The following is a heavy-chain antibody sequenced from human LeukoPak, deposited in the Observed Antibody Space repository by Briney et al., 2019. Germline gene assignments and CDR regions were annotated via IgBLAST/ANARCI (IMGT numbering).Heavy chain of an antibody. V-gene: IGHV3-23*01. J-gene: IGHJ4*02. D-gene: IGHD6-13*01. Sequence: GGSLRLSCAASGFTFSSDAMNWVRQAPGKGLEWVSAISGSGDSTYYGDSVKGRFTISRDNSKNTLYLQMNSLRAEDTAVYYCAKTRPLDSSSWSHGDYWGQGTLVTVSS. CDR1: GFTFSSDA. CDR2: ISGSGDST. CDR3: AKTRPLDSSSWSHGDY.